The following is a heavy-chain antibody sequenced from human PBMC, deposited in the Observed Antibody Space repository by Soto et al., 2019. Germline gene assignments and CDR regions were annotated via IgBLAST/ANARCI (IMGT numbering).Heavy chain of an antibody. Sequence: PSETLSLTCAVSGGSISSGGYSWSWIRQPPGKGLEWIGYIYHSGSTYYNPSLKSRVTISVDRSKNQFSLKLSSVTAADTAVYYCARAGGLGAVDVDYWGQGTPVTVSS. CDR2: IYHSGST. D-gene: IGHD6-19*01. V-gene: IGHV4-30-2*01. J-gene: IGHJ4*02. CDR1: GGSISSGGYS. CDR3: ARAGGLGAVDVDY.